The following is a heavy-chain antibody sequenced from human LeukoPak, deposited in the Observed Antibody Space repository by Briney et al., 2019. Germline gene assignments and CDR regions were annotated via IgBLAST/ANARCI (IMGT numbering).Heavy chain of an antibody. J-gene: IGHJ4*02. CDR2: INHSGST. V-gene: IGHV4-34*01. CDR3: ARGRVAVAGSDY. D-gene: IGHD6-19*01. Sequence: SETLSLTCAVYGGSFSGYYWSWIRQPPGKGLEWIGEINHSGSTNYNPSLKSRVTISVDTSKNQFSLKLSSVTAADTAVYYCARGRVAVAGSDYWGQGTLVTASS. CDR1: GGSFSGYY.